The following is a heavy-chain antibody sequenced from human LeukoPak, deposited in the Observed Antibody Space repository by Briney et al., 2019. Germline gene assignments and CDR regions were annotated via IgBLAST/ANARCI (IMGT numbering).Heavy chain of an antibody. CDR2: VSYDGGIT. V-gene: IGHV3-30*18. J-gene: IGHJ4*02. CDR1: GFTFSNYG. D-gene: IGHD3-10*01. Sequence: GGSLRLSCAASGFTFSNYGMHWVRQAPAKGLEWVAVVSYDGGITYYADSVEGRFIISRDNSKNTLYLQLNSLRAEDTAVYYCAKQRVRVDHYFYYGGQGTLVTVSS. CDR3: AKQRVRVDHYFYY.